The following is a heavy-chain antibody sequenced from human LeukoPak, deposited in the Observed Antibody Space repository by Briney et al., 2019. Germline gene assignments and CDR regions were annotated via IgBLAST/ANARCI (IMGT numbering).Heavy chain of an antibody. V-gene: IGHV4-39*01. J-gene: IGHJ4*02. CDR1: GGSISSGRSY. CDR3: ARAVSGRFDY. D-gene: IGHD6-19*01. CDR2: LYYSGST. Sequence: SETLSLTCTVSGGSISSGRSYWGWIRQPPGKGLEWIGSLYYSGSTNYNPSLKSRVTISVDTSKNQFSLKLSSVTAAGTAVYYCARAVSGRFDYWGQGTLVTVSS.